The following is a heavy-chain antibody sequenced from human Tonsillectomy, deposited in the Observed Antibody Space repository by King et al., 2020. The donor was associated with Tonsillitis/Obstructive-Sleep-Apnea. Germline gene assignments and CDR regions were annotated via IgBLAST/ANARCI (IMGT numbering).Heavy chain of an antibody. J-gene: IGHJ4*02. CDR1: GYIFTSQW. CDR2: IYPGDSDT. D-gene: IGHD3-16*01. CDR3: ARHGDSWVPPDY. V-gene: IGHV5-51*01. Sequence: VQLAQSGAEVKKPGDSLKISCKVSGYIFTSQWIGWVRQMPGKGLEWMGIIYPGDSDTRYSPSFQGQVTISADKSISTAFLQWSSLKASDTAIYYCARHGDSWVPPDYWGQGTLVTVS.